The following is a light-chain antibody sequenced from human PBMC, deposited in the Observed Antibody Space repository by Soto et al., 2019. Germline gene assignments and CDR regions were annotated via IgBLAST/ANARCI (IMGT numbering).Light chain of an antibody. J-gene: IGLJ2*01. V-gene: IGLV7-46*01. CDR3: LLSYNGARV. CDR1: SGTVTSGHY. Sequence: QAVVTQEPSLTVSPGGTVTLTCGSSSGTVTSGHYPYWFQQKPGRAPRTLIYDTSNKHSWTPARFSGSLLGGKGALTLSGAQPEDEADYYCLLSYNGARVFGGGTKLTVL. CDR2: DTS.